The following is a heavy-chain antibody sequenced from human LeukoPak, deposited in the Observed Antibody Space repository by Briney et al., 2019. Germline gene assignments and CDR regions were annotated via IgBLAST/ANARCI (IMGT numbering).Heavy chain of an antibody. J-gene: IGHJ4*02. CDR3: ARGYGGNSVDY. Sequence: GASVKVSCKASGYTFTDYYIHWVRQAPGQGLEWMGWINPNSGGTNYAQELQGRVTMTRDTSISTAYMEVSRLRSDDTAIYYCARGYGGNSVDYWGQGTLVTVSS. CDR2: INPNSGGT. D-gene: IGHD4-23*01. CDR1: GYTFTDYY. V-gene: IGHV1-2*02.